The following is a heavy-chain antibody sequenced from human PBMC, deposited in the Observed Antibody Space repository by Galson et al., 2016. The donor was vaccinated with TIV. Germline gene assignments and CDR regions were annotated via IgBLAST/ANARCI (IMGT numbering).Heavy chain of an antibody. CDR2: IIPIVDIR. V-gene: IGHV1-69*02. CDR3: ATARSGSSFRGIDC. J-gene: IGHJ4*02. Sequence: SVKVSCKASGDTFSRYTITWVRQAPGQGLEYMGRIIPIVDIRDYAQKFQGRVTFTADKSTSTAYMEVNNLRSEDTALYYWATARSGSSFRGIDCWGQGTLVTVSS. CDR1: GDTFSRYT. D-gene: IGHD1-26*01.